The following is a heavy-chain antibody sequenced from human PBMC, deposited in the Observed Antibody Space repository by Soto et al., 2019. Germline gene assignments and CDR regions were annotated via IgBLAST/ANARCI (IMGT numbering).Heavy chain of an antibody. CDR1: GFTFSSYG. V-gene: IGHV3-30*03. CDR3: ASTTVETHYWYFDL. CDR2: ISYDGSNK. Sequence: VQLVESGGGMVQPGRSLRLSCAASGFTFSSYGMHWVRQAPGKGLEWVAVISYDGSNKYYADSVKGRFTISRDNSKNTLYLQMNSLRAEDTAVYYCASTTVETHYWYFDLWGRGTLVTVSS. J-gene: IGHJ2*01. D-gene: IGHD4-17*01.